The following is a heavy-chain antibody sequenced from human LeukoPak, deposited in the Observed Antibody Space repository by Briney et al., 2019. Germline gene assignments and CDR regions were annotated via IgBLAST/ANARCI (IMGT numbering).Heavy chain of an antibody. Sequence: SETLSLTCTVSGGSISSYYWSWIRQPPGKGLEWVGYIYYSGSTNYNPSLKRRVTISVDTSKNQFSLKLSSVTAADTAVYYCARGLAAAAVAGLDYWGQGTLVTVSS. D-gene: IGHD6-19*01. J-gene: IGHJ4*02. CDR1: GGSISSYY. CDR3: ARGLAAAAVAGLDY. CDR2: IYYSGST. V-gene: IGHV4-59*01.